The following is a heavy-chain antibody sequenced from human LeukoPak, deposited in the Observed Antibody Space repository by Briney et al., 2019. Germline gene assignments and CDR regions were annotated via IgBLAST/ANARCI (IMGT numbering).Heavy chain of an antibody. V-gene: IGHV3-21*01. CDR2: IGSSNSYI. CDR1: GFTFDDYA. D-gene: IGHD5-24*01. J-gene: IGHJ4*02. CDR3: GLQLRGY. Sequence: GRSLRLSCAASGFTFDDYAMHWVRQAPGKGLEWVSSIGSSNSYIYYADSVKGRFTISRDNAKNSLYLQMNSLKAEDTAVYYCGLQLRGYWGQGTLVTVSS.